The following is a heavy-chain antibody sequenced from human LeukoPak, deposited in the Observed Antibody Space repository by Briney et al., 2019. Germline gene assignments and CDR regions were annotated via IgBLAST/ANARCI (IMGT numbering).Heavy chain of an antibody. CDR1: GYTFTSYG. J-gene: IGHJ5*02. D-gene: IGHD3-9*01. CDR2: ISAYNGST. Sequence: ASVKVSCKASGYTFTSYGISWVRQAPGQGLEWMGWISAYNGSTNYAQKLQGRVTMTTDTSTSTAYMELRSLRSDDTAVYYCARDLGGKDVLRYFEDWFDPWGQGTLVTVSS. CDR3: ARDLGGKDVLRYFEDWFDP. V-gene: IGHV1-18*01.